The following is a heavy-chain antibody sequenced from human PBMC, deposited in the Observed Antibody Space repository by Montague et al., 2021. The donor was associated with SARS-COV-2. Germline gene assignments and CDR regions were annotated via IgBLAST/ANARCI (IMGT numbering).Heavy chain of an antibody. D-gene: IGHD6-13*01. J-gene: IGHJ5*01. V-gene: IGHV4-34*01. CDR1: GGSFSGYY. Sequence: SETLSLTCAVYGGSFSGYYWNWIRQPPGKGLEWIGEINHSGSTNYNPSLKSRVTISVGTSENQFSLKLSSVTAADTAVYYCARGKYTSSWYGWNNCFDPWGQGNPVTVSS. CDR2: INHSGST. CDR3: ARGKYTSSWYGWNNCFDP.